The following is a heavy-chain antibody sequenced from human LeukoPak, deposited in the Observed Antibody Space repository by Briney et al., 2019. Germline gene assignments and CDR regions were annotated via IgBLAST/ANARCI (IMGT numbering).Heavy chain of an antibody. Sequence: SETLSLTCTVSSDSITSYYWTWIRHPPGKGLEWIGYIHRNGDTKNNPSLKSRLTMSVDTSKNQITLKLTSVTAADTALYYCARQPSGTAAFDIWGQGTMVTVSS. CDR2: IHRNGDT. J-gene: IGHJ3*02. D-gene: IGHD1-14*01. CDR3: ARQPSGTAAFDI. CDR1: SDSITSYY. V-gene: IGHV4-59*08.